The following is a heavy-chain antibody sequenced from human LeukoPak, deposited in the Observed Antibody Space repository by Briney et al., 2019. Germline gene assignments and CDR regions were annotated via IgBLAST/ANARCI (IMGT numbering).Heavy chain of an antibody. V-gene: IGHV3-23*01. D-gene: IGHD2-2*01. CDR1: GFTFSSYA. CDR3: AKGGCSSISCYLYDY. CDR2: ISGSGGGT. Sequence: GGSLRLSCAASGFTFSSYAMSWVRQAPGKGLEWVSAISGSGGGTYYPDSEKGRFTISRDNSKNTLYLQMNSLRAEDTAVYYCAKGGCSSISCYLYDYWGQGTLVTVSS. J-gene: IGHJ4*02.